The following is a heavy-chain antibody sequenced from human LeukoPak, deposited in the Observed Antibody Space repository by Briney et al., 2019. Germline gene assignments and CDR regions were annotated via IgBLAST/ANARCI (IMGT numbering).Heavy chain of an antibody. D-gene: IGHD6-19*01. CDR2: IKQDGSEE. V-gene: IGHV3-7*01. J-gene: IGHJ5*02. Sequence: GGSLRLSCVASGFRFSNFWMQWVRQAAGKGLEWVANIKQDGSEENYVDSVKGRFTISRDNAKNSLFLQMNSLRVEDTAVYYCAGGSGWIIEPWGQGTLVTVSS. CDR3: AGGSGWIIEP. CDR1: GFRFSNFW.